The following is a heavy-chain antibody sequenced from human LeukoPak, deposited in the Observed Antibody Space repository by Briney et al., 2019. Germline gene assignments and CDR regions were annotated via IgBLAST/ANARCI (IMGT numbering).Heavy chain of an antibody. CDR3: ARFRTWGDKAFDY. V-gene: IGHV3-13*01. D-gene: IGHD2-21*02. CDR2: IQTAGDT. Sequence: GGSLRLSCAASGFTFSNSDMHWVRQVPGKGLEWVALIQTAGDTYYPASVKGRFTISRENAKNSLYLQMNSLRAEDTAVYYCARFRTWGDKAFDYWGQGTLVTVSS. CDR1: GFTFSNSD. J-gene: IGHJ4*02.